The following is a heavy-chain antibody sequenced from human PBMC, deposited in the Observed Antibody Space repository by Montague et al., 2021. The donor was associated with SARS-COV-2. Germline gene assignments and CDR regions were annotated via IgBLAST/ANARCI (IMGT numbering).Heavy chain of an antibody. V-gene: IGHV4-39*01. CDR3: ARFPTSYYYDSKAAPATPDAFDI. CDR2: IYYSGST. J-gene: IGHJ3*02. Sequence: SETLSLTCVVSGGSISSSSYYWGWIRQPPGKGLEWIGSIYYSGSTYYSPSLKIRVTISVDTSKNQFSLKLSSVIAADTAVYYCARFPTSYYYDSKAAPATPDAFDIWGQGTMVTVSS. D-gene: IGHD3-22*01. CDR1: GGSISSSSYY.